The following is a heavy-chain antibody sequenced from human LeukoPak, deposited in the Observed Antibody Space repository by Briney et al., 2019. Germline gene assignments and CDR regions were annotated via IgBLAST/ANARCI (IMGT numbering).Heavy chain of an antibody. V-gene: IGHV3-48*03. CDR1: GFIFNRYG. CDR2: ISSSGSTI. Sequence: GGFLRLSCAASGFIFNRYGMSWVRQAPGKGLEWVSYISSSGSTIYYADSVKGRFTISRDNAKNSLYLQMNSLRAEDTAVYYCAELGITMIGGVWGKGTTVTISS. J-gene: IGHJ6*04. CDR3: AELGITMIGGV. D-gene: IGHD3-10*02.